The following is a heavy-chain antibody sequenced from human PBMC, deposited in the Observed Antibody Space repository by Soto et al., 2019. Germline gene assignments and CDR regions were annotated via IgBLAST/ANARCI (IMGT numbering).Heavy chain of an antibody. V-gene: IGHV3-30-3*01. CDR3: ATNPNPYCSGGSCYSGNYYYYGMDV. CDR1: GFTFSNYA. D-gene: IGHD2-15*01. CDR2: ISYDGSNK. J-gene: IGHJ6*02. Sequence: HPGGSLRLSCAASGFTFSNYAMHWVRQAPGKGLECVALISYDGSNKYYADPVKGRFTISRDNSKNTLYLQMNSLRAEDTAVYYCATNPNPYCSGGSCYSGNYYYYGMDVWGQGTTVTVSS.